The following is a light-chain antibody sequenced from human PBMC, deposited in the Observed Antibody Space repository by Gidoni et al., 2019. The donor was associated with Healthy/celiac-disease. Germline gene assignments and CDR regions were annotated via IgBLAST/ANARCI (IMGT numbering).Light chain of an antibody. Sequence: EIVMTQSPATLSVSPGERATLSCRASHSVSSNLAWYQQKPGQAPRLLISGASTRVTGLPARISGSGSGTEFTLTISSLQSEDFAVYYCQQYNSWPFTFGPGTNVDI. CDR1: HSVSSN. CDR2: GAS. J-gene: IGKJ3*01. CDR3: QQYNSWPFT. V-gene: IGKV3-15*01.